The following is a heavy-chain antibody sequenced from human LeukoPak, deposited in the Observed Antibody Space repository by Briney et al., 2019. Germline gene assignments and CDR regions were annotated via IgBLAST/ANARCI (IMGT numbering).Heavy chain of an antibody. J-gene: IGHJ6*03. CDR2: IYPGDSIT. D-gene: IGHD2-2*01. CDR3: ARSIYCSSTSCPSPYYFYYIDV. V-gene: IGHV5-51*01. CDR1: GYRFTNYW. Sequence: GESLKISCKGSGYRFTNYWIGWVRQMPGKGLEWMGIIYPGDSITRYSPSFQGQVTISADKSITTAYLQWSSLKASDTAIYYCARSIYCSSTSCPSPYYFYYIDVWGKGTTVTVSS.